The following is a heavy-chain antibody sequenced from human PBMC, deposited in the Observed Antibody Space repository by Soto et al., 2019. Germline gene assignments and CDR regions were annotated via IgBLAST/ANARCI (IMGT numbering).Heavy chain of an antibody. J-gene: IGHJ4*02. CDR2: ISYDGSNK. Sequence: GSLRLSCAASGFTFSNYGMHWVRQAPGKGLEWVAVISYDGSNKYYTDSVKGRFTISRDNSKNTLYLQMNSLRAEDTAVYYCAKDPEYSYGYSFHYWGQGTLVTVSS. D-gene: IGHD5-18*01. CDR1: GFTFSNYG. V-gene: IGHV3-30*18. CDR3: AKDPEYSYGYSFHY.